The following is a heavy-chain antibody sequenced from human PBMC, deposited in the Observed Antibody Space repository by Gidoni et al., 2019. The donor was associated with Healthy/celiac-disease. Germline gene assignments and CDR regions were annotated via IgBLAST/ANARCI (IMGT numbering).Heavy chain of an antibody. CDR3: ARDTVTTVT. J-gene: IGHJ5*02. CDR2: IYYSGST. Sequence: QVQLQEAGPGMVKPAQTPSLTCAVSGGSISSGGYSWSWLRQPPGKGLEWVGYIYYSGSTYYNPSLKSRVTISVDTSKNQFSLKLSSVTAADTAVYYCARDTVTTVTWGQGTLVTVSS. CDR1: GGSISSGGYS. D-gene: IGHD4-17*01. V-gene: IGHV4-30-4*07.